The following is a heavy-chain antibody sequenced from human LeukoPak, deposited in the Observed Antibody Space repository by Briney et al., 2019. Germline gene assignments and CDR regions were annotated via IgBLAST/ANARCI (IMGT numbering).Heavy chain of an antibody. D-gene: IGHD6-13*01. Sequence: ASVKVSCKASGGTFSSYAISWVRQAPGQGLEWMGRIIPILGIANYAQKFQGRVTITADKSTSTAYMELSSLRSEDTAVYYCARDINERDRYSSSWYWFDPWGQGTLVTVSS. CDR3: ARDINERDRYSSSWYWFDP. CDR2: IIPILGIA. J-gene: IGHJ5*02. CDR1: GGTFSSYA. V-gene: IGHV1-69*04.